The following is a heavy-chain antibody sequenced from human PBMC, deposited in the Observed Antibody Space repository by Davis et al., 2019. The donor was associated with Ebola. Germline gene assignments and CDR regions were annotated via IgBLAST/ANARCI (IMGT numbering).Heavy chain of an antibody. Sequence: AASVKVSCKAAGYTFTDYLLHWVRQAPGQGLEWMGIINPSGGSTSYAQKFQGRVTMTRNTSISTAYMELNNLRSDDTAVYYCARGYDYYHGMDVWGKGTTVTVSS. CDR1: GYTFTDYL. J-gene: IGHJ6*04. V-gene: IGHV1-46*01. CDR2: INPSGGST. CDR3: ARGYDYYHGMDV.